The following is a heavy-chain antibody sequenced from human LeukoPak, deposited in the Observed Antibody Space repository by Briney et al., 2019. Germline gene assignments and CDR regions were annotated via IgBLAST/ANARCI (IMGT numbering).Heavy chain of an antibody. CDR3: ARLRTQRYCSSTSCYHYYYYMDV. V-gene: IGHV4-34*01. D-gene: IGHD2-2*01. J-gene: IGHJ6*03. CDR2: INHSGST. Sequence: ASETLSLTWAVYGGSFSGYYWSWIRQPPGKGLEWIGEINHSGSTNYNPSLKSRVTISVDTSKNQFSLKLSSVTAADTAVYYCARLRTQRYCSSTSCYHYYYYMDVWGKGTTVTVSS. CDR1: GGSFSGYY.